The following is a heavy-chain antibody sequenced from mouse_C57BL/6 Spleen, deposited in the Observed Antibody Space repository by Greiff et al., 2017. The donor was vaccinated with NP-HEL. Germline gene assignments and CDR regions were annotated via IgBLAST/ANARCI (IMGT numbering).Heavy chain of an antibody. CDR3: ARYDYDPAFAY. V-gene: IGHV5-15*01. CDR2: ISNLAYSI. D-gene: IGHD2-4*01. CDR1: GFTFSDYG. J-gene: IGHJ3*01. Sequence: DVQLVESGGGLVQPGGSLKLSCAASGFTFSDYGMAWVRQAPRKGPEWVAFISNLAYSIYYADTVTGRFTISRENAKNTLYLEMSSLRSEDTAMYYCARYDYDPAFAYWGQRTLVTVSA.